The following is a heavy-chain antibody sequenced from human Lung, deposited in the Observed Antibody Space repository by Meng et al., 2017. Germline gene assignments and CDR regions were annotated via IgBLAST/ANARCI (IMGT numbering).Heavy chain of an antibody. J-gene: IGHJ4*02. Sequence: QVQLVQSGSELKKPGASVNISFKGSGYTFTTYAMNWVRQAPGQGLEWMGWINTDTRNPTYAQGFTGRFVFSLDTSVSTAYLQISSLMAEDTAIYYCARGDLGMSGYYYTVHWGQGTLVTVSS. CDR3: ARGDLGMSGYYYTVH. D-gene: IGHD3-22*01. V-gene: IGHV7-4-1*02. CDR2: INTDTRNP. CDR1: GYTFTTYA.